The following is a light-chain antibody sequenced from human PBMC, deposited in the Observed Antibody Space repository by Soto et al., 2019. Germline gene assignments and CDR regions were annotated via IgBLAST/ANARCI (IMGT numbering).Light chain of an antibody. V-gene: IGKV4-1*01. CDR2: WAS. J-gene: IGKJ1*01. Sequence: DIVMTQSPDSLAVSLGERATINCKSSQTVLDSSNNKDYLTWYQQKPGQTPKLLIYWASTRESGVPDRFTGSGSGTDFTLTISSLQAEDVAIYYCQQYYTTPPWTFGQGTKVDIK. CDR1: QTVLDSSNNKDY. CDR3: QQYYTTPPWT.